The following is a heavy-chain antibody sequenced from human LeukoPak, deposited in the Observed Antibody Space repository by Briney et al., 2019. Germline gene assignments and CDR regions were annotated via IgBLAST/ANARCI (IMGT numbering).Heavy chain of an antibody. CDR2: ISNSGHSI. Sequence: PGGSLRLSCAASGFTFRNYEMNWFRQAPGKGLEWVSYISNSGHSINYADSVKGRFTISKDNFKNTMYLQMNSLRAEDTAVYYCAKSDYHDSSGQSNIYFEYWGQGTLVTVSS. CDR3: AKSDYHDSSGQSNIYFEY. CDR1: GFTFRNYE. D-gene: IGHD3-22*01. J-gene: IGHJ4*02. V-gene: IGHV3-48*03.